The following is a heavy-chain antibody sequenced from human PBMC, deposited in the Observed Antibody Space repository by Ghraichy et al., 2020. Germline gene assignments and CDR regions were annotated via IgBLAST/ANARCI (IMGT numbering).Heavy chain of an antibody. CDR3: ARQRGYKTAPDY. CDR1: GGSFSGYY. Sequence: SETLSLTCAVYGGSFSGYYWSWIRQPPGKGLEWIGEINHSGSTNYNPSLKSRVTISVDTSKNQFSLKLSSVTAADTAVYYCARQRGYKTAPDYWGQGTLVTVSS. CDR2: INHSGST. J-gene: IGHJ4*02. V-gene: IGHV4-34*01. D-gene: IGHD5-18*01.